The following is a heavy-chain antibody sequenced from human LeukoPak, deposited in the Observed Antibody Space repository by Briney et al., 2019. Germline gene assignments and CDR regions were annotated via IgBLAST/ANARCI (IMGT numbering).Heavy chain of an antibody. CDR3: ARAKDILTGYYRWGYYYYYMDV. V-gene: IGHV1-2*02. CDR1: GYTFTGYY. Sequence: GASVKVSCKASGYTFTGYYMHWVRQAPGQGLEWMGWINPNSGGTNYAQKLQGRVTMTTDTSTSTAYMELRSLRSDDTAVYYCARAKDILTGYYRWGYYYYYMDVWGKGTTVTVSS. J-gene: IGHJ6*03. D-gene: IGHD3-9*01. CDR2: INPNSGGT.